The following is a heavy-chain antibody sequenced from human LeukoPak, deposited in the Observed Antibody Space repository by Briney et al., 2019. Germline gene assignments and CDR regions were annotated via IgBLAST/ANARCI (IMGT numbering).Heavy chain of an antibody. V-gene: IGHV1-46*01. CDR1: GYTFTSYY. CDR3: ARDPRGYDLFVDY. Sequence: ASVKVSCKASGYTFTSYYMHWVRQAPGQGLEWMGIINPSGGGTSYAQKFQGRVTMTRDASTSTVYMELSSLRFEDTAVYYCARDPRGYDLFVDYWGQGTLVTVSS. D-gene: IGHD5-12*01. J-gene: IGHJ4*02. CDR2: INPSGGGT.